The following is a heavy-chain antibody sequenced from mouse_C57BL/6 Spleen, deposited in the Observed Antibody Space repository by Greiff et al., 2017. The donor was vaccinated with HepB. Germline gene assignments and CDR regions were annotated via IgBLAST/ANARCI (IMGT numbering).Heavy chain of an antibody. D-gene: IGHD2-5*01. CDR3: ARRRSNYGGGAMDY. CDR2: ILPGRGST. J-gene: IGHJ4*01. CDR1: GYTFTGYW. Sequence: QVQLQQSGAELMKPGASVKLSCKATGYTFTGYWIEWVKQRPGHGLEWIGEILPGRGSTNYNEKFKGKATFTADTSSNPAYMQLSSLTTEDSAIYYCARRRSNYGGGAMDYWGQGTSVTVSS. V-gene: IGHV1-9*01.